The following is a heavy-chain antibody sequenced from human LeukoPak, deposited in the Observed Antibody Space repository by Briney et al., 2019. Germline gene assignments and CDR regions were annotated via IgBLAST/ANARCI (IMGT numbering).Heavy chain of an antibody. CDR2: INAYNGNT. V-gene: IGHV1-18*01. D-gene: IGHD3-22*01. Sequence: ASVKVSYKASGYTLTSYGISWVRQAPGQGLEWMGWINAYNGNTNYAKKFQGRVTMTTDTSTSTAYMELRSLRSDDTAVYYCARGNYYDSSGYYGFDYWGQGTLVTVSS. J-gene: IGHJ4*02. CDR3: ARGNYYDSSGYYGFDY. CDR1: GYTLTSYG.